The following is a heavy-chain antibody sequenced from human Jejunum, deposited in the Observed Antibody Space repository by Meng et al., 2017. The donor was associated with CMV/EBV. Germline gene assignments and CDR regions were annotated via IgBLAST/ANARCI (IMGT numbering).Heavy chain of an antibody. CDR3: AKSIPSWYFDL. CDR1: GFTVSNYD. Sequence: LSCAASGFTVSNYDMSWVRQAPGKGLEWVSSISPSGGTTYADSVKGRFTISRDNSKNTLHLQMNSLRAEDTAVHYCAKSIPSWYFDLWGRGTLVTVSS. V-gene: IGHV3-23*01. J-gene: IGHJ2*01. CDR2: ISPSGGTT.